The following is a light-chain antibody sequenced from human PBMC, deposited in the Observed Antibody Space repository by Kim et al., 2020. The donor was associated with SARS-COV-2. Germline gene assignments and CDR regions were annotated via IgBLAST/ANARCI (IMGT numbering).Light chain of an antibody. Sequence: DIQMTQSPSSLSASVGDRVTITCQASKDISNYLNWYQQKPGKAPKLLIYDASNLETGVPSRFSGSGSGTDFTFTINSLQPEDIATYYCQQYKNLVTFGGGTKVDIK. CDR1: KDISNY. CDR3: QQYKNLVT. CDR2: DAS. V-gene: IGKV1-33*01. J-gene: IGKJ4*01.